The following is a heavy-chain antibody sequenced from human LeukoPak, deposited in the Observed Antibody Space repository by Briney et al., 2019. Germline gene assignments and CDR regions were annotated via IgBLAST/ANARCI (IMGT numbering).Heavy chain of an antibody. D-gene: IGHD4-17*01. J-gene: IGHJ4*02. CDR2: ISYDGSNK. CDR1: GFTFSSYA. V-gene: IGHV3-30-3*01. CDR3: ASAYYGDYSSFDY. Sequence: PGGSLRLSCAASGFTFSSYAMSWVRQAPGKGLEWVAVISYDGSNKYYADSVKGRFTISRDNSKNTLYLQMNSLRAEDTAVYYCASAYYGDYSSFDYWGQGTLVTVSS.